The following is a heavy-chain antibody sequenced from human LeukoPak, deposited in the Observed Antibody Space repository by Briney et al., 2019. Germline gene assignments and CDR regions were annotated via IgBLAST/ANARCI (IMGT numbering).Heavy chain of an antibody. J-gene: IGHJ6*02. CDR1: GGSVSRYY. D-gene: IGHD1-26*01. CDR3: ARLFTRAWEYRYGMDV. Sequence: SETLSLTCSVSGGSVSRYYWSWIRQPAGKGLEWIGRVYTSGTTNYNPSLKSRVTLSIDTSKNQFSLKLTSVTAADTAVFYCARLFTRAWEYRYGMDVWGQGTAVTVSS. CDR2: VYTSGTT. V-gene: IGHV4-4*07.